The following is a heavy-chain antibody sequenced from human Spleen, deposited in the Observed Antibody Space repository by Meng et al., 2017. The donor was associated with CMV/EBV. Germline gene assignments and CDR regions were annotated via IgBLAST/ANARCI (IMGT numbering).Heavy chain of an antibody. CDR2: IHPKRGGT. J-gene: IGHJ5*02. CDR3: ARQAGGSYDRWFDP. Sequence: SGYTFTGYYMHWVRQAPGQGLEWMGWIHPKRGGTNYAQKFQGRVTMTRDTSINTAHMELSRLTSDDTAVYYCARQAGGSYDRWFDPWGQGTLVTVSS. V-gene: IGHV1-2*02. D-gene: IGHD2-8*02. CDR1: GYTFTGYY.